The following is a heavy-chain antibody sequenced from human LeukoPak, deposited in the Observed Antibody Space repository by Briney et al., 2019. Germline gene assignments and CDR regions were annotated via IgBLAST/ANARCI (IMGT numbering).Heavy chain of an antibody. CDR2: INPNSGGT. J-gene: IGHJ6*03. CDR1: GYTFTSYY. Sequence: ASVKVSCKASGYTFTSYYMHWVRQAPGQGLEWMGWINPNSGGTNYAQKFQGRVTMTRDTSISTAYMELSRLRSDDTAVYYCARDFQVPYCSSTSCYLGPYYYYYMDVWGKGTTVTISS. D-gene: IGHD2-2*01. CDR3: ARDFQVPYCSSTSCYLGPYYYYYMDV. V-gene: IGHV1-2*02.